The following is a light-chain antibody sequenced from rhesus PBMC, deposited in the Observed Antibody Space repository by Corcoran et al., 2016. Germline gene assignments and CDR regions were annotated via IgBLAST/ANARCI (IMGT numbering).Light chain of an antibody. CDR1: QGISSY. V-gene: IGKV1-28*02. Sequence: DIQMTQSPSSLSASVGDTVTIPCLASQGISSYLNWFPQKPGKAPKRLINTASLLEIGVPSRFSGSGSGTDFTLTISSLQPEDFAIYYCLQHNSYPYSFGQGTKVEIK. CDR3: LQHNSYPYS. CDR2: TAS. J-gene: IGKJ2*01.